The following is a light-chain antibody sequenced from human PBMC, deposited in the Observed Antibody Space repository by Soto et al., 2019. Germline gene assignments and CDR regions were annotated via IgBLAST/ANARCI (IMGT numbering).Light chain of an antibody. Sequence: QSALTQPASVSGSPGQSITISCTGASSDVGTYDLVSWYQQLPGKAPKLMIYEVNQRPSGVSNRFSGSKSVNTASLTISGLQAEDEADYYCCSYAGSPIVFGTGTKLTVL. CDR3: CSYAGSPIV. V-gene: IGLV2-23*02. CDR1: SSDVGTYDL. J-gene: IGLJ1*01. CDR2: EVN.